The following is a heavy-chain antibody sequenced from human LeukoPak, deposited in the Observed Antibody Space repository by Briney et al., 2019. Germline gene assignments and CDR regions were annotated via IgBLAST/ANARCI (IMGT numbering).Heavy chain of an antibody. CDR2: MREDGGEI. CDR1: GFTFTSYT. Sequence: GASLRLSCAASGFTFTSYTMSWVRQAPGKGLEWVASMREDGGEIYYVDSVRGRFTISRDNAKNSLYLQMDSLRADDTAVYYCARGGARWFDSWGLGTLVTVSS. D-gene: IGHD4/OR15-4a*01. CDR3: ARGGARWFDS. J-gene: IGHJ5*01. V-gene: IGHV3-7*01.